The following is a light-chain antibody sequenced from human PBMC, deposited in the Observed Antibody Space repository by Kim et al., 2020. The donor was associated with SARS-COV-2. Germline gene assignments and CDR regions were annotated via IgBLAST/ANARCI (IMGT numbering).Light chain of an antibody. CDR1: QGISNN. V-gene: IGKV1-27*01. Sequence: AAVGDKVTITCLASQGISNNLAWYQHKQGKAPKLLIYAASALHSEVPSRFSGSGSGTEFTLTISSLQPEDVATFYCQRYNSAPWTFGQGTKVDIK. CDR3: QRYNSAPWT. CDR2: AAS. J-gene: IGKJ1*01.